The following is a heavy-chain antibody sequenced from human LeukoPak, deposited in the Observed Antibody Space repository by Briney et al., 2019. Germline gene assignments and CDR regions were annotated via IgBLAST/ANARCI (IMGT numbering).Heavy chain of an antibody. V-gene: IGHV3-21*01. CDR3: VRIPNSAGFPNWFDP. D-gene: IGHD6-19*01. J-gene: IGHJ5*02. CDR2: ISSSNDYI. Sequence: PGGSLRLSCAASGFTFSTSTMNWVRQAPGKGLEWVSSISSSNDYIYYADSVKGRFTISRDNAKNSLYLQMNSLRAEDTAVYYCVRIPNSAGFPNWFDPWGQGTRVTVSS. CDR1: GFTFSTST.